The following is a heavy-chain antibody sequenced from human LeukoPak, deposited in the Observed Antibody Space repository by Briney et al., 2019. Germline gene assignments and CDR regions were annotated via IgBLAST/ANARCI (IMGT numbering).Heavy chain of an antibody. CDR3: AKDPRPSRYFDWLLIRWVAPDRDY. CDR1: GFTFSSYE. V-gene: IGHV3-48*03. D-gene: IGHD3-9*01. J-gene: IGHJ4*02. CDR2: ISSSGSTI. Sequence: GGSLRLSCAASGFTFSSYEMNWVRQAPGKGLEWVSYISSSGSTIYYADSVKGRFTISRDNAKNSLYLQMNSLRAEDTAVYYCAKDPRPSRYFDWLLIRWVAPDRDYWGQGTLVTVSS.